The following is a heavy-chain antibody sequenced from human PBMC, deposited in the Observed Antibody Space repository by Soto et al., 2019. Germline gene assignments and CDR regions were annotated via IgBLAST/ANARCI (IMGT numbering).Heavy chain of an antibody. CDR2: INPKNGDT. J-gene: IGHJ6*02. CDR1: GYTFIGFS. D-gene: IGHD2-15*01. Sequence: QEQLVQSGPEVKKPGASVKVSCEASGYTFIGFSLHWVRQAPGQGLEWMGWINPKNGDTYYAQKLQGRVTMTRDTSINTVYMELNSLKSDDTAVYYCSNGRWTVGHCSGGSCYDGMDVWGQGTTVTVSS. V-gene: IGHV1-2*02. CDR3: SNGRWTVGHCSGGSCYDGMDV.